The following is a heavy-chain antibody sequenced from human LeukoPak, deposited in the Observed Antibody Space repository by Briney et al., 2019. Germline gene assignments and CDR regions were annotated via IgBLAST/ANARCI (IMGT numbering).Heavy chain of an antibody. D-gene: IGHD3-10*01. V-gene: IGHV3-30*18. J-gene: IGHJ4*02. Sequence: GGSLRLSCAASGFTFSSYGMHWVRQVPGKGLEWVAVISYDGSNKYYADSVKGRFTISRDNSKNTLYLQMNSLRAEDTAVYYCAKVLSFYYGSGSPFDYWGQGTLVTVSS. CDR1: GFTFSSYG. CDR2: ISYDGSNK. CDR3: AKVLSFYYGSGSPFDY.